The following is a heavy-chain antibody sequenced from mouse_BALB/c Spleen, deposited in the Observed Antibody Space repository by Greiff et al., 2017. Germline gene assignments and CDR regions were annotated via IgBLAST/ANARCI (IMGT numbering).Heavy chain of an antibody. Sequence: VQLKESGAELVKPGASVKLSCTASGFNIKDTYMHWVKQRPEQGLEWIGRIDPANGNTKYDPKFQGKATITADTSSNTAYLQLSSLTSEDTAVYYWAVYSGGGSEAMDYWGKGTSVTAPS. D-gene: IGHD1-3*01. CDR2: IDPANGNT. V-gene: IGHV14-3*02. CDR1: GFNIKDTY. J-gene: IGHJ4*01. CDR3: AVYSGGGSEAMDY.